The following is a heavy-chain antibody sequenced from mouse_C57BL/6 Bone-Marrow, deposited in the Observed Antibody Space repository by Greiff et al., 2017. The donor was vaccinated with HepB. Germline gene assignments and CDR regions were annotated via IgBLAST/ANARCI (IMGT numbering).Heavy chain of an antibody. CDR3: ARSTYYGLDY. CDR1: GFTFSDYY. V-gene: IGHV5-16*01. CDR2: INYDGSST. D-gene: IGHD2-10*01. Sequence: EVKLMESEGGLVQPGSSMKLSCTASGFTFSDYYMAWVRQVPEKGLEWVANINYDGSSTYYLDSLKSRFIISRDNAKNILYLQVSSLKSEDTATYYCARSTYYGLDYWGQGTTLTVSS. J-gene: IGHJ2*01.